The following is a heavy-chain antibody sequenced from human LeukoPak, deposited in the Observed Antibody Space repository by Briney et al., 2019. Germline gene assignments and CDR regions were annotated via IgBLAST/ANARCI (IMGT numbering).Heavy chain of an antibody. D-gene: IGHD3-9*01. Sequence: GGSLRLSCAASGFTVSSNYMSWVRQAPGKGLEWVSVIYSGGSTYYADSVKGRFTISRDNSKNTLYLQMYSLRAEDTAVYYCATDYDILTGYYAWGQGTLVTVSS. J-gene: IGHJ5*02. V-gene: IGHV3-66*01. CDR1: GFTVSSNY. CDR3: ATDYDILTGYYA. CDR2: IYSGGST.